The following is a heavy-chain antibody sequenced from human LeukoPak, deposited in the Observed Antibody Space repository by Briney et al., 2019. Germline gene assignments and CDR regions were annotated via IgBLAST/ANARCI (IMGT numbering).Heavy chain of an antibody. CDR2: INTDGSSI. J-gene: IGHJ6*04. CDR1: GFTFNTW. V-gene: IGHV3-74*03. D-gene: IGHD4-17*01. Sequence: PGGSLRLSCAASGFTFNTWMHWVRPAPGKGLVWVSRINTDGSSITYADSVKGRFSVSRDDAKNTLYLQMYSLRAEDTAVYYCVRDSSVTRMDVWGKGTTVTVSS. CDR3: VRDSSVTRMDV.